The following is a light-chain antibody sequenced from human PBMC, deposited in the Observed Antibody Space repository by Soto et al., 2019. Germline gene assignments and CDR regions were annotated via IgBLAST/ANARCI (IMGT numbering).Light chain of an antibody. Sequence: EIVLPQSPGTLSLSPGERATLSCRASQSVSNNYLAWYQQKPGQAPRLLIYGALSRATGIPDRFSGSGSGTDFTLNISRLEPEDFALYYCQQYATSPLTFGGGTKVDI. CDR3: QQYATSPLT. V-gene: IGKV3-20*01. CDR2: GAL. J-gene: IGKJ4*02. CDR1: QSVSNNY.